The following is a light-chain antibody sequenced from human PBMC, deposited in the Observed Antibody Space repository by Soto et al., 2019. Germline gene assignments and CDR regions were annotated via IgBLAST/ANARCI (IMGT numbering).Light chain of an antibody. CDR1: QDITKY. V-gene: IGKV1-39*01. CDR3: QLSYNAWT. Sequence: DIQMTQSPSSLSASLGDRVTITCQASQDITKYLGWYQQRQGRAPNLLIYSASTLQSGVPSRFSAGGSGTDFTLTITSLQPEDFTTYYRQLSYNAWTFGQGTKVDIK. J-gene: IGKJ1*01. CDR2: SAS.